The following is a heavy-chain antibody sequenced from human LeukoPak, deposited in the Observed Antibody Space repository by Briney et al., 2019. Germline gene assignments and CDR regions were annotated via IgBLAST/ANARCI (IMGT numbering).Heavy chain of an antibody. V-gene: IGHV1-69*13. CDR1: GGTFSSYA. CDR3: ANRWELDPPPAGSGYYYYGMDV. CDR2: IIPIFGTA. Sequence: GASVKVSCKASGGTFSSYAISWVRQAPGQGLEWMGGIIPIFGTANYAQKFQGRVTITADESTSTAYMELSSLRSEDTAVYYCANRWELDPPPAGSGYYYYGMDVWGQGTTVTVSS. D-gene: IGHD4-23*01. J-gene: IGHJ6*02.